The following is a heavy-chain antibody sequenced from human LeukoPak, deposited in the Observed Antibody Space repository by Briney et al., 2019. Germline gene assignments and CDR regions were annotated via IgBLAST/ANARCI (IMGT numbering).Heavy chain of an antibody. J-gene: IGHJ6*03. CDR1: GYTFTSYG. D-gene: IGHD3-10*01. Sequence: GASVKVSCKASGYTFTSYGISWVRQAPGQGLEWMGWISAYNGNTNYAQKLQGSVTMTTDTSTSTAYMELRSLRSDDTAVYYCASSYYYGSGSYDSSYYYYMDVWGKGTTVTVSS. V-gene: IGHV1-18*01. CDR3: ASSYYYGSGSYDSSYYYYMDV. CDR2: ISAYNGNT.